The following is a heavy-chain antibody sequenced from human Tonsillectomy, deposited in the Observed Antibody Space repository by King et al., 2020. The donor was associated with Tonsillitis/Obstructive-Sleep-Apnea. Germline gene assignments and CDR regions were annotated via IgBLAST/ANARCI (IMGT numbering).Heavy chain of an antibody. CDR3: ARSRGEAWDY. J-gene: IGHJ4*02. V-gene: IGHV3-48*03. Sequence: SVKGRFTISRDNAKNSLYLQMNSLRAEDTAVYYCARSRGEAWDYWGQGTLV. D-gene: IGHD3-10*01.